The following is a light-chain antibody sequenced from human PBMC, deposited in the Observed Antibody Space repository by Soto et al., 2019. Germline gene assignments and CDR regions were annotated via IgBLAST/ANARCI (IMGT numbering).Light chain of an antibody. CDR2: KAS. CDR3: QQYNSYPLT. V-gene: IGKV1-5*03. CDR1: QRISSW. Sequence: DIQMTQSPSTLSASVGDRVTITCRASQRISSWLAWYQQKPGKAPKLLIYKASSLERGVPSRFSGSGSGTEFTLTISSLQPDEFATYHCQQYNSYPLTFGGGTKVEIK. J-gene: IGKJ4*01.